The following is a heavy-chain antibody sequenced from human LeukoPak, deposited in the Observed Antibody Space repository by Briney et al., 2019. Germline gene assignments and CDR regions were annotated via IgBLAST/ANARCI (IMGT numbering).Heavy chain of an antibody. J-gene: IGHJ4*02. D-gene: IGHD4-23*01. Sequence: GGSLRLSCAGSGFNFQYAWMTWVRQAPGKGPEWVGRIKSKRDGETTDYTTLVKSRFSISRDDSKNTVYLRMNSLRTEDTAVYYCTSLVGSPTYWGQGTLVAVSS. CDR2: IKSKRDGETT. CDR3: TSLVGSPTY. CDR1: GFNFQYAW. V-gene: IGHV3-15*01.